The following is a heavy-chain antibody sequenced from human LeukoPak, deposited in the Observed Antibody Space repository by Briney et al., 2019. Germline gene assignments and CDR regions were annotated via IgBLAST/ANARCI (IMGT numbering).Heavy chain of an antibody. CDR3: ARARGYSYGMVDY. Sequence: SETLSLTCAVYGGSFSGYYWSWIRQPPGKGLEWIGEINHSGSTNYNPSLKSRVTISVDTSKNQFSLKLSSVTAADTAVCYCARARGYSYGMVDYWGQGTLVTVSS. V-gene: IGHV4-34*01. J-gene: IGHJ4*02. D-gene: IGHD5-18*01. CDR1: GGSFSGYY. CDR2: INHSGST.